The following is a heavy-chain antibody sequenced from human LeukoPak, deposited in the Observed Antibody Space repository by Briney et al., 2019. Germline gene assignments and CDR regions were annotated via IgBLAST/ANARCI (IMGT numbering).Heavy chain of an antibody. Sequence: GGSLRLSCAASGFTVGSTYMSWVRQAPGKGLEWVSDISGSGSHTYYADSVKGRFTISRDNSKSTLYLQMNSLGAEDTAIYYCAKAHSGYYYGSFDYWGQGALVIVSS. CDR2: ISGSGSHT. J-gene: IGHJ4*02. V-gene: IGHV3-23*01. D-gene: IGHD3-22*01. CDR1: GFTVGSTY. CDR3: AKAHSGYYYGSFDY.